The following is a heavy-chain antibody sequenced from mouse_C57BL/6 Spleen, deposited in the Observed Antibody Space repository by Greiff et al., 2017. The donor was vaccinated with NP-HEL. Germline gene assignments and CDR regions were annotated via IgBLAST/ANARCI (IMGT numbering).Heavy chain of an antibody. CDR1: GYAFSSYW. CDR2: IYPGDGDT. V-gene: IGHV1-80*01. CDR3: AYGSSYDYYAMDY. Sequence: QVQLQQSGAELVKPGASVKISCKASGYAFSSYWMNWVKQRPGKGLEWIGQIYPGDGDTNYNGKFKGKATLTADKSSSTAYMQLSSLTSEDSAVYFCAYGSSYDYYAMDYWGQGTSVTVSS. D-gene: IGHD1-1*01. J-gene: IGHJ4*01.